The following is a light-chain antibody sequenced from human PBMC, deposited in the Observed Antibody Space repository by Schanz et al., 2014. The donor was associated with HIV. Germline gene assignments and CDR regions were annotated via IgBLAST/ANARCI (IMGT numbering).Light chain of an antibody. CDR2: GAS. CDR3: HQYGNSPWT. V-gene: IGKV3-20*01. J-gene: IGKJ1*01. CDR1: QNVRSSS. Sequence: EIVLTQSPGTLSLSPGERASLSCRASQNVRSSSLAWYQQKPPQAPRLLIYGASTRATGIPARFSGSGSGTDFTLSITRLEPEDFAVYYCHQYGNSPWTFGQGTKVEIK.